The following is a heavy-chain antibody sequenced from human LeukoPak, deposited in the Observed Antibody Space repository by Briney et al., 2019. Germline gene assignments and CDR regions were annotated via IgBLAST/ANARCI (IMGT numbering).Heavy chain of an antibody. CDR2: MSGSGGST. D-gene: IGHD3-22*01. CDR1: GFSFSIYW. CDR3: AKDGYYDSSAYYYVRYFDL. J-gene: IGHJ2*01. Sequence: RAGGSLRLSCFASGFSFSIYWMHWVRQAPGRGLEWVSAMSGSGGSTYYADSVKGRFTISRDNSKNTLYLQMNSLRAEDTAVYYCAKDGYYDSSAYYYVRYFDLWGRGTLVTVSS. V-gene: IGHV3-23*01.